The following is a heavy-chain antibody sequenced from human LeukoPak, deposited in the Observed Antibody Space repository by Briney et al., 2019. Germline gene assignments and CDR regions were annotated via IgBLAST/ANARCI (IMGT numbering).Heavy chain of an antibody. CDR2: ISSSGSTI. CDR1: GFIFSSYE. V-gene: IGHV3-48*03. J-gene: IGHJ4*02. Sequence: GGSLRLSCAASGFIFSSYEMNWVRQALEKGLEWVSHISSSGSTIYYADSVKGRFTISRDNAKNSLYLQMNSLRAEDTAVYYCARDGGPTVGGYCDYWGQGTLVTVSS. D-gene: IGHD3-10*01. CDR3: ARDGGPTVGGYCDY.